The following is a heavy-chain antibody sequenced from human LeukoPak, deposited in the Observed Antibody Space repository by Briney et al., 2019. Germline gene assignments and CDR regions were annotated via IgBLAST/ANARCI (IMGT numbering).Heavy chain of an antibody. V-gene: IGHV4-34*01. CDR1: RGSFSGYY. CDR2: TNHSGST. CDR3: ATNRGKRYYYYGMDV. Sequence: SETLPHTCAVYRGSFSGYYWSWIRQPPGKGLEWIGATNHSGSTNYKPSLKSRVTLSVDTSKNQFSLKLSSVTAADTAVYYCATNRGKRYYYYGMDVWGKGTTVTVSS. D-gene: IGHD2/OR15-2a*01. J-gene: IGHJ6*04.